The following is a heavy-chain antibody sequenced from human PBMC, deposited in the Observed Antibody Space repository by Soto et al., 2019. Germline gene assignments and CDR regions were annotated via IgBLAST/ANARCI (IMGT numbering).Heavy chain of an antibody. V-gene: IGHV1-3*01. CDR3: AREIYDDYDSSGFDH. CDR1: GYTFTNYA. D-gene: IGHD3-22*01. Sequence: ASVKVSCKASGYTFTNYALHWVRQAPGQRLEWMGWINAGNGNTEYSQNFQARVTITRDTSASTAYMELSSLTSEDTAVYYCAREIYDDYDSSGFDHWGQGTLVTVSS. CDR2: INAGNGNT. J-gene: IGHJ4*02.